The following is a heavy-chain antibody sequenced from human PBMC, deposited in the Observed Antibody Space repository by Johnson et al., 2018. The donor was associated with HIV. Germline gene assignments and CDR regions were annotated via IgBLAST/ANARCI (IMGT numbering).Heavy chain of an antibody. Sequence: MLLVESGGGLVQPGGSLRLSCAASGFIATSNYMTWVRQAPGQGLEWVSAIYGSNSTYYADSVKGRFTIARDKSKNTLSLKMNSLRAEDTAVYYCAREGVVGVKDGLIWGQGTMVTVSS. CDR3: AREGVVGVKDGLI. CDR2: IYGSNST. D-gene: IGHD1-26*01. V-gene: IGHV3-66*01. J-gene: IGHJ3*02. CDR1: GFIATSNY.